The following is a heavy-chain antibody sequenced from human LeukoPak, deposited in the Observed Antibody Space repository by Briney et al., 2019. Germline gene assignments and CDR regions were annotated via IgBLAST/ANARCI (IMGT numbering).Heavy chain of an antibody. Sequence: PGGSLRLSCAASGFTFDDYAMRWVRQAPGKGLEWVSGISWNSGSIGYADSVKGRFTISRDNAKNSLYLQMNSLRAEDTALYYCTKGIEYSYGRDGMEVWGQGTKVNVSS. D-gene: IGHD5-18*01. J-gene: IGHJ6*02. CDR2: ISWNSGSI. CDR3: TKGIEYSYGRDGMEV. V-gene: IGHV3-9*01. CDR1: GFTFDDYA.